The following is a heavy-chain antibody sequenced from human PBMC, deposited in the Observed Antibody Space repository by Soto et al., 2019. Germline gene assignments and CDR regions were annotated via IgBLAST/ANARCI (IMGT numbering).Heavy chain of an antibody. CDR2: ISSSSSYI. CDR3: AREVRPTYDFWSGYPMDV. CDR1: GFTFSSYS. V-gene: IGHV3-21*01. J-gene: IGHJ6*02. Sequence: AGGSLRLSCAASGFTFSSYSINWVRQAPGKGLEWVSSISSSSSYIYYADSVKGRFTISRDNAKNSLYLQMNSLRAEDTAVYYCAREVRPTYDFWSGYPMDVWGQGTTVTVSS. D-gene: IGHD3-3*01.